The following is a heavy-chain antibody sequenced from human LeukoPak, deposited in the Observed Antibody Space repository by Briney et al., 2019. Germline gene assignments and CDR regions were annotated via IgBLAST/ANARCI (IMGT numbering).Heavy chain of an antibody. V-gene: IGHV1-46*01. D-gene: IGHD4-17*01. CDR3: ARGIHDYGDYGPRQY. CDR2: INPSGGST. CDR1: GYTFTGYY. Sequence: ASVKVSCKASGYTFTGYYMHWVRQAPGQGLEWMGIINPSGGSTSYAQKFQGRVTMTRDTSTSTVYMELSSLRSEDTAVYYCARGIHDYGDYGPRQYWGQGTLVTVSS. J-gene: IGHJ4*02.